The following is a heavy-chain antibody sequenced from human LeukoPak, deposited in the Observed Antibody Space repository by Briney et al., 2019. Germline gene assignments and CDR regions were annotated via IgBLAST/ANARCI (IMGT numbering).Heavy chain of an antibody. Sequence: ASVKVSCKASGYTFTGYHIHWVRQAPGQGLEWMGIINPSGGSTVYAQKFQGRVTMTRDMSTSTVYMELSSLRSEDTAVYYCARDHSGEWESVSGWWFDPWGQGTLVIVSS. V-gene: IGHV1-46*01. D-gene: IGHD1-26*01. CDR2: INPSGGST. CDR1: GYTFTGYH. J-gene: IGHJ5*02. CDR3: ARDHSGEWESVSGWWFDP.